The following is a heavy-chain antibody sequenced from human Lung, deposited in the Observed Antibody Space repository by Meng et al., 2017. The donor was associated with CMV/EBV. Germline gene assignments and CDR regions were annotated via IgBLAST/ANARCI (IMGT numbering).Heavy chain of an antibody. Sequence: GGSLRLXCAASGFTLSNYAMSWVRQAPGKGLEWVSVIYSGDSSTHYADSVKGRFTISRDNSKNTLYLQMNSLRAEDTVVYYCAKDHMLSYFDYWGQGTLVTVSS. V-gene: IGHV3-23*03. CDR2: IYSGDSST. D-gene: IGHD2-8*01. CDR1: GFTLSNYA. J-gene: IGHJ4*02. CDR3: AKDHMLSYFDY.